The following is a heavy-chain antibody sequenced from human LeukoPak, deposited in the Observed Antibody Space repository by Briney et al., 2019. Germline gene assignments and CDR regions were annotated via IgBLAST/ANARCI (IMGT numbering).Heavy chain of an antibody. Sequence: ASVKVSCKASGGSFRNSTFAWVRQAPGRGLEWMGGIIPIFGTANYALEFQGRATITTDESTSTVYMELSSLRSEDTAMYYCARGPLHVALSSGSLKWLDPWGQGSLVTVSS. J-gene: IGHJ5*02. CDR3: ARGPLHVALSSGSLKWLDP. D-gene: IGHD3-3*01. CDR2: IIPIFGTA. CDR1: GGSFRNST. V-gene: IGHV1-69*05.